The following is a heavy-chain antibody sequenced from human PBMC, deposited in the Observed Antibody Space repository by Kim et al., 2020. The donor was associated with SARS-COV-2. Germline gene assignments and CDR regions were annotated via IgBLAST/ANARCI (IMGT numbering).Heavy chain of an antibody. CDR3: AREVPDPITMVRGVREYYFDY. J-gene: IGHJ4*02. Sequence: LRETLSLTCAVSGGSISSSNWWSWVRQPPGKGLEWIGEIYHSGSTNYNPSLKSRVTISVDKSKNQFSLKLSSVTAADTAVYYCAREVPDPITMVRGVREYYFDYWGQGTLVTVSS. CDR1: GGSISSSNW. CDR2: IYHSGST. D-gene: IGHD3-10*01. V-gene: IGHV4-4*02.